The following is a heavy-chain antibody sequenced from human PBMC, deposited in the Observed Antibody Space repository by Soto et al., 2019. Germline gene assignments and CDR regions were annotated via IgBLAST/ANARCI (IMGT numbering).Heavy chain of an antibody. CDR2: IYYSGST. CDR3: ARRYGYSFDY. Sequence: LHLRGSGPGLVKPSGPLSLTGTVPVASTVITTWSWIRQPPGKGLEWIGYIYYSGSTNYNPSLKSRVTISVDTSKNQFSLKLSSVTAADTAVYYCARRYGYSFDYWGQGTLVTVSS. D-gene: IGHD1-1*01. J-gene: IGHJ4*02. CDR1: VASTVITT. V-gene: IGHV4-59*08.